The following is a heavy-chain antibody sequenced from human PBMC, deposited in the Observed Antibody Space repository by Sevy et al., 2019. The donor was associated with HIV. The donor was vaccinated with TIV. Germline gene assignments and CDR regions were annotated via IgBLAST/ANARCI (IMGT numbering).Heavy chain of an antibody. CDR3: AKDRYYFDSSGYYYHHDAFDV. J-gene: IGHJ3*01. V-gene: IGHV3-23*01. CDR2: ISVSGAIT. Sequence: GGSLRLSCATSGFTSTPYAVAWVRQAPGKGLEWDAAISVSGAITYYADSRKARLIISRDRTNNTVYRQMKRLRAEDTALYYCAKDRYYFDSSGYYYHHDAFDVWGRGTMVTVSS. D-gene: IGHD3-22*01. CDR1: GFTSTPYA.